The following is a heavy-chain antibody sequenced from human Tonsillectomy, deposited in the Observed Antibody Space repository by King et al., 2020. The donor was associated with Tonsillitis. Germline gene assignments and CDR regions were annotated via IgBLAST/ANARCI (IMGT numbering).Heavy chain of an antibody. Sequence: VQLVESGGGVVQPGRSLRLSCAASGFTFRSYAMHWVRQAPGKGLEWGAIISYDGSKKNYADSVKGRFTISRENSKNTLYLQMNSLRAEDTAVYYCARVGGTMVVRLVDYWGQGTLVTVSS. CDR3: ARVGGTMVVRLVDY. J-gene: IGHJ4*02. V-gene: IGHV3-30*01. CDR1: GFTFRSYA. CDR2: ISYDGSKK. D-gene: IGHD3-22*01.